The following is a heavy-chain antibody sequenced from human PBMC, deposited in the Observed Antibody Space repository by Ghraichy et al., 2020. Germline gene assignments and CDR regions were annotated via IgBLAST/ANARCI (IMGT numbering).Heavy chain of an antibody. CDR3: ARDRRVMGIAVRPGWFDP. CDR2: IRGDTGKT. Sequence: ASVKVSCKASGYTFTSYGINWVRQAPGQGPEWMGWIRGDTGKTFYAQKFQDRVTMTTDTSTSTAYMELRSLRSDDTAFYYCARDRRVMGIAVRPGWFDPWGQGTLVTVSS. V-gene: IGHV1-18*04. J-gene: IGHJ5*02. CDR1: GYTFTSYG. D-gene: IGHD6-6*01.